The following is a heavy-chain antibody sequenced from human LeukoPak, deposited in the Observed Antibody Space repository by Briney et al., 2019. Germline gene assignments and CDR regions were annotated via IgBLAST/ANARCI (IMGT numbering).Heavy chain of an antibody. CDR3: ARRAYCSSTSCYWNDY. CDR1: GGSISSSSYY. D-gene: IGHD2-2*01. CDR2: IYYSGSI. Sequence: SETLSLTCTVSGGSISSSSYYWGWIRQPPGKGLEWIGSIYYSGSIYYNPSPKSRVTISVDTSKNQFSLKLSSVTAADTAVYYCARRAYCSSTSCYWNDYWGQGTLVTVSS. V-gene: IGHV4-39*01. J-gene: IGHJ4*02.